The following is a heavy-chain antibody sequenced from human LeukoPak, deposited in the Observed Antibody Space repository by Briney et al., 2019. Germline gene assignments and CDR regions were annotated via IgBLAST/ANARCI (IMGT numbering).Heavy chain of an antibody. V-gene: IGHV1-2*02. D-gene: IGHD3-22*01. CDR2: INPNSGGT. J-gene: IGHJ6*02. Sequence: ASVKVSCKAAGYTFTGYYMHWVRQAPGQGLEWMGWINPNSGGTNYAQKFQGRVTMTRDTSISTAYMELSRLRSDDTAVYYCARVGSSYYDSSGYEGRYYYYYGMDVWGQGTTVTVSS. CDR1: GYTFTGYY. CDR3: ARVGSSYYDSSGYEGRYYYYYGMDV.